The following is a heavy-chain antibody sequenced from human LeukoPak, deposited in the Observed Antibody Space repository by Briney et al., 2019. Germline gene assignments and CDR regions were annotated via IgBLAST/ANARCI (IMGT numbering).Heavy chain of an antibody. J-gene: IGHJ4*02. D-gene: IGHD3-22*01. CDR1: GGSFSGYY. CDR2: INHSGST. CDR3: ARAYDSSGYAVDY. Sequence: SETLSLTCAVYGGSFSGYYWSWIRQPPGKGLEWIGEINHSGSTNYNPSLKSRVTISVDTSKNQFSLKLSSVTAADTAVYYCARAYDSSGYAVDYWGQGTLVTVSS. V-gene: IGHV4-34*01.